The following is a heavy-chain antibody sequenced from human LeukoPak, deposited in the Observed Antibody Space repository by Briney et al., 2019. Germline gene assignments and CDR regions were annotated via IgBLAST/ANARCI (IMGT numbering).Heavy chain of an antibody. J-gene: IGHJ5*02. CDR3: ARTLTIFRVVYWFDP. CDR2: IYHSGST. V-gene: IGHV4-38-2*01. CDR1: GYSISSGYY. D-gene: IGHD3-3*01. Sequence: SETLSLTCAVSGYSISSGYYWGWIRQPPGKGLEWIGSIYHSGSTYYNPSLKSRVTISVDTSKNQFSLKLSSVTAADTAVYYCARTLTIFRVVYWFDPWGQGTLVTVSS.